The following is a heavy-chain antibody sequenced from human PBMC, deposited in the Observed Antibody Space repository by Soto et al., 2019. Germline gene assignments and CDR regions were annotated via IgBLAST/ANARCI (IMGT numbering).Heavy chain of an antibody. CDR3: ASSSGNNYGVGTNYYFDY. D-gene: IGHD1-26*01. J-gene: IGHJ4*02. V-gene: IGHV1-69*06. Sequence: SVKVSCKTSGGTFSTYSIVWVRQAPGEGLEWMGGIIPIFGTANYAQKFQDRVTITADKSTNTAFVELSSLKSEDTAMYYCASSSGNNYGVGTNYYFDYWGQGTLVTVSS. CDR1: GGTFSTYS. CDR2: IIPIFGTA.